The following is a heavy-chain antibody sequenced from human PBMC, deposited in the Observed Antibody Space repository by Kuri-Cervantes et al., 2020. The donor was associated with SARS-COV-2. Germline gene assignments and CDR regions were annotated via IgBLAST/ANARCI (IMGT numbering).Heavy chain of an antibody. J-gene: IGHJ4*02. CDR3: ATDGY. CDR1: GFTFSSYS. CDR2: IYYSGST. Sequence: GSLRLSCAATGFTFSSYSMNWVRQAPGKGLEWIGYIYYSGSTNYNPSLKSRVTISVDTSKNQFSLKLSSVTAADTAVYYCATDGYWGQGTLVTVSS. V-gene: IGHV4-59*12.